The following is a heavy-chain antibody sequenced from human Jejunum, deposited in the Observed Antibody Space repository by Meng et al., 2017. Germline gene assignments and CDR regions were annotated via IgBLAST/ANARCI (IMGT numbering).Heavy chain of an antibody. CDR3: ARDSFNLNDAFDI. CDR1: GGSISTTSYY. CDR2: MYFSGRA. Sequence: SETLSLTCAVFGGSISTTSYYWAWIRQPPGTGLEWVGTMYFSGRAYYNPSLEGRVTISADTSMTQFSLKVSSVTAADTAVYYCARDSFNLNDAFDIWGQGTTVTVSS. V-gene: IGHV4-39*07. D-gene: IGHD1-1*01. J-gene: IGHJ3*02.